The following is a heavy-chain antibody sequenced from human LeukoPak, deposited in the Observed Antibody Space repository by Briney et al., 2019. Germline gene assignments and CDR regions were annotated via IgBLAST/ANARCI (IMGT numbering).Heavy chain of an antibody. J-gene: IGHJ4*02. CDR2: ITSSSSTI. CDR1: GFTFSSYT. CDR3: AKEGDSGSFDY. D-gene: IGHD1-26*01. V-gene: IGHV3-48*04. Sequence: GGSLRLPCAASGFTFSSYTMNWVRQAPGEGLEWLSYITSSSSTIYYADSVKGRFTISRDNAKNSLYLQMNSLRAEDTAVYYCAKEGDSGSFDYWGQGSLVTVSS.